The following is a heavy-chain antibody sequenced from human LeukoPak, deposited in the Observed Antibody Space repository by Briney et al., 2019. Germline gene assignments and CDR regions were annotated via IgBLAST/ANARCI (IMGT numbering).Heavy chain of an antibody. Sequence: KPSETLSLTCSVSGGSISSSGHYWGWIRQSPEKGLDWIGSIYSNGNTYYNPSVKSRVTISVDTSKNQFSLKLTSVTAAETAVYYCARRATVTTGYFDYWGQGALVTVSS. CDR2: IYSNGNT. J-gene: IGHJ4*02. CDR3: ARRATVTTGYFDY. V-gene: IGHV4-39*07. D-gene: IGHD4-17*01. CDR1: GGSISSSGHY.